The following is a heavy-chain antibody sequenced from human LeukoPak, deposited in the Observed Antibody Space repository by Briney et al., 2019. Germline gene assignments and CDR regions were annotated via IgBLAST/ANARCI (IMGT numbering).Heavy chain of an antibody. CDR3: ARVIGSYGDSAY. V-gene: IGHV3-48*04. D-gene: IGHD3-16*01. Sequence: GGSLRLSCAASGFTFSSYSMNWVRQAPGKGLEWLSYISSTSSAIYYADSLKGRFTISRDNAKNSLYLQMNSLRAEDAAVYYCARVIGSYGDSAYWGQGTLVTVSS. CDR1: GFTFSSYS. CDR2: ISSTSSAI. J-gene: IGHJ4*02.